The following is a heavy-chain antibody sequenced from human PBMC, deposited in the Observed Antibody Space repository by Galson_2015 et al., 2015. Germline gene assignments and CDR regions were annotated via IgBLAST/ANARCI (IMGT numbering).Heavy chain of an antibody. Sequence: SLRLSCAASGFTFTNYVMRWVRQAPGKGLEWVSSITVGGDKKYSADSVKGRFTISRDNSKNTLDLQMNSLRVEDTALYYCAKGRVPPSPIRSASRNSDFDVWGQGTLVTVSS. D-gene: IGHD2-21*01. CDR2: ITVGGDKK. J-gene: IGHJ4*02. V-gene: IGHV3-23*01. CDR3: AKGRVPPSPIRSASRNSDFDV. CDR1: GFTFTNYV.